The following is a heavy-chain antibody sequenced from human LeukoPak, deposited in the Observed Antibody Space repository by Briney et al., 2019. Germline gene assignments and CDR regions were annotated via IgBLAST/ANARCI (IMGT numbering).Heavy chain of an antibody. J-gene: IGHJ4*02. V-gene: IGHV3-23*01. Sequence: PSGGSLRLSCAASGFTFSSYAMTWVRQAPGKGLEWVSAISGSGGNTYYADSVKGRFTISRDNSKNTLYLQMNSLRAEDTAVYYCAKDLAGIFDYWGQGTLVTVSS. CDR1: GFTFSSYA. D-gene: IGHD2-15*01. CDR3: AKDLAGIFDY. CDR2: ISGSGGNT.